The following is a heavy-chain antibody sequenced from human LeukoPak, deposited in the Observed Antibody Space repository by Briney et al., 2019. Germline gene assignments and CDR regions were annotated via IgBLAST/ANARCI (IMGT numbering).Heavy chain of an antibody. Sequence: SETLSLTCAVYGGSFSGYYWGWIRQPPGKGLEWIGEINHSGSTNYNPSLKSRVTISVDTSKNQFSLKLSSVTAADTAVYYCARWGYDFWSGYQHQRVFDYWGQGTLVTVSS. V-gene: IGHV4-34*01. CDR2: INHSGST. CDR3: ARWGYDFWSGYQHQRVFDY. J-gene: IGHJ4*02. CDR1: GGSFSGYY. D-gene: IGHD3-3*01.